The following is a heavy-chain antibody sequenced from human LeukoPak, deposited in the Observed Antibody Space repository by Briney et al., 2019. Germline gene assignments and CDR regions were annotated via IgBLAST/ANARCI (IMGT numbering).Heavy chain of an antibody. D-gene: IGHD3-22*01. Sequence: SETLSLTCTVSGGSISSSSYYWGWIRQPPGKGLEWIGSIYYSGSTYYNPSLKSRVTISVDTSKNQFSLKLSSVTAADTAVYYCARVDDSSGYYSYWYFDLWGRGTLVTVSS. CDR2: IYYSGST. J-gene: IGHJ2*01. V-gene: IGHV4-39*07. CDR3: ARVDDSSGYYSYWYFDL. CDR1: GGSISSSSYY.